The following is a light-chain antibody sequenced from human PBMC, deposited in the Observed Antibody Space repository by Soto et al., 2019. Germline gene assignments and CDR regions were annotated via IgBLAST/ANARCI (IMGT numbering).Light chain of an antibody. Sequence: DIQMTQSPSSLSASVGDRVTITCRASQSISSYLTWYQQQPGKGPKLLFYAASRLHTGVPTRLSDSGSGTDFILTIGSLQPEDFATDYCQQSYSSPHTFGGGTKVEIK. CDR1: QSISSY. V-gene: IGKV1-39*01. J-gene: IGKJ4*01. CDR3: QQSYSSPHT. CDR2: AAS.